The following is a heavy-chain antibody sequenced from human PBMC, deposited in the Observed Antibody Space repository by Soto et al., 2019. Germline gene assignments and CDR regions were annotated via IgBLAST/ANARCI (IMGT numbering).Heavy chain of an antibody. V-gene: IGHV1-18*01. CDR1: GYTFISHS. Sequence: QIQMVQSGGEVKKPGASVKVSCRSSGYTFISHSITWVRQAPGQGLEWMGRISAYNGNTNYAQKLQGRVTMTTDTSTNTAYMEQRSLRSDDTAVYYCARGAFCGGAPGCRDMDVWGQGTTVTVSS. CDR3: ARGAFCGGAPGCRDMDV. D-gene: IGHD2-21*01. CDR2: ISAYNGNT. J-gene: IGHJ6*02.